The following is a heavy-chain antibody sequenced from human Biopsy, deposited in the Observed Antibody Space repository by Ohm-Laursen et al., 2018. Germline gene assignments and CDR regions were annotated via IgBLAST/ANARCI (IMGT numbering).Heavy chain of an antibody. CDR1: GASITSYY. V-gene: IGHV4-4*07. Sequence: GTLSLTCTVSGASITSYYWSWIRQPAGKGLEWIGHTYKGGNTNHNPSLKSRVSMSVDTSKNQLSLTLRSVTAADTAVYYCARDLPSSYYYAMNVWGQGTTVTVSS. CDR2: TYKGGNT. CDR3: ARDLPSSYYYAMNV. J-gene: IGHJ6*02.